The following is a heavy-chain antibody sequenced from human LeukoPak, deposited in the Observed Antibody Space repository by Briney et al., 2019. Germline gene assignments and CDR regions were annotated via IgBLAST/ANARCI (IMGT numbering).Heavy chain of an antibody. V-gene: IGHV3-23*01. D-gene: IGHD6-13*01. CDR2: IVGSGGGT. Sequence: QTGGSLRLSCAASGFTFSSYAMTWVRQAPGRGLEWVSSIVGSGGGTYYADSVKGRFTISRDNSKNTLYLQMSSLRAEDTAVYYCAKEHMAAAVYYFDYWGQGTLVTVSS. CDR1: GFTFSSYA. CDR3: AKEHMAAAVYYFDY. J-gene: IGHJ4*02.